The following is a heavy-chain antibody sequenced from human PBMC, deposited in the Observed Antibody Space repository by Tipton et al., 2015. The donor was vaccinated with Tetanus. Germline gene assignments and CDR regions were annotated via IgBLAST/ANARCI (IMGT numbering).Heavy chain of an antibody. Sequence: TLSLTCSVSGASVSRSSHYWTWIRQPPGKEPEWVGYVYHNGNTNYHPSLKGRLTISVDTSKNQFSLNLKSVITADTAIYYCARANNEYPKKGPFDSWGQGILVIVSS. V-gene: IGHV4-61*01. CDR3: ARANNEYPKKGPFDS. J-gene: IGHJ4*02. CDR1: GASVSRSSHY. CDR2: VYHNGNT. D-gene: IGHD2/OR15-2a*01.